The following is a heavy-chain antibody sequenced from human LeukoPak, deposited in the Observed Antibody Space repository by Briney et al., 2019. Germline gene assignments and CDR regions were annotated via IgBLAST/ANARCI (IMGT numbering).Heavy chain of an antibody. CDR1: GFTFSDYY. CDR2: ISSSSSYT. V-gene: IGHV3-11*05. D-gene: IGHD1-26*01. J-gene: IGHJ6*02. Sequence: GGSLRLSCAASGFTFSDYYMSWIRQAPGKGLEWVSYISSSSSYTNYADSVKGRFTISRDNAKNSLYLQMNSLRAEDTAVYSCARVRRERRLYYYYYGMDVWGQGTTVTVSS. CDR3: ARVRRERRLYYYYYGMDV.